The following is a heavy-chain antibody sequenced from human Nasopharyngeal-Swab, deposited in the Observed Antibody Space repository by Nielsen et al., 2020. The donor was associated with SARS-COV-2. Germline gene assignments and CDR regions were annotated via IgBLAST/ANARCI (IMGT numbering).Heavy chain of an antibody. V-gene: IGHV3-23*01. J-gene: IGHJ2*01. CDR1: GFTFSSYS. CDR3: AKEVSRTTVRTIYWYFEL. Sequence: GGSLRLSCAASGFTFSSYSMSWVRQAPGKGLEWVSAISGSGGSTYYADSVKGRFTISGDNSKNTLYLQMNSLRAEDTAVYYCAKEVSRTTVRTIYWYFELWGRGTLVTVSS. CDR2: ISGSGGST. D-gene: IGHD2/OR15-2a*01.